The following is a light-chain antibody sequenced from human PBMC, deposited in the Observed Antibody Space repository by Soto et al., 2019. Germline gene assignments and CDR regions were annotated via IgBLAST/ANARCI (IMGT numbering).Light chain of an antibody. Sequence: QSALTQPASVSGSPGQSITISCTGTSSDVGKYNLVSWYQQHPDKAPKLMIYEDNKRPSGVSIRFSGSKSGNAASLTISGLQAEDEADYYCCSYAGSDTYVFGTGTKVTVL. CDR2: EDN. J-gene: IGLJ1*01. CDR1: SSDVGKYNL. CDR3: CSYAGSDTYV. V-gene: IGLV2-23*01.